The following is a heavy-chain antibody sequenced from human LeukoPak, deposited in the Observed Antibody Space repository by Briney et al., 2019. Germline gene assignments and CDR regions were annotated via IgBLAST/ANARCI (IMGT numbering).Heavy chain of an antibody. J-gene: IGHJ4*02. CDR2: ISPYNGNT. Sequence: ASVKVSCKASGYTFTSYAISWVRQAPGQGLEWMGWISPYNGNTNYAQTLQGRVTMTTDTSTSTAYMELRSLRSDDTAVYYCARDSLFSRIAASDYWGQGTLVTVSS. V-gene: IGHV1-18*01. D-gene: IGHD6-6*01. CDR3: ARDSLFSRIAASDY. CDR1: GYTFTSYA.